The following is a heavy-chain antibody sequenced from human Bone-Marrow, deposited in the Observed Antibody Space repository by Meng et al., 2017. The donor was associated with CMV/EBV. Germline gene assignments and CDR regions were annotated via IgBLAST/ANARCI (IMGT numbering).Heavy chain of an antibody. CDR2: IYYSGST. V-gene: IGHV4-39*07. Sequence: GSLRLSCTVDGGSTSSSCYYWGWIRENPGKGLEWIGSIYYSGSTSYNPYLKSRVTISVDTSKNQFSLKLSSVAAADTAVAYCARVRLGGSSGLGVVDRWGQGPLDPVPS. CDR3: ARVRLGGSSGLGVVDR. J-gene: IGHJ5*02. CDR1: GGSTSSSCYY. D-gene: IGHD3-16*01.